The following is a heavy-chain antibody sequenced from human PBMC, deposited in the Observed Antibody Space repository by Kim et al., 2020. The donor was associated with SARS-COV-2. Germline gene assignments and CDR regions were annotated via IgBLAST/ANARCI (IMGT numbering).Heavy chain of an antibody. CDR3: ARNPAKTGWFDP. J-gene: IGHJ5*02. CDR2: T. Sequence: TGDAHKFQGRVTMTRDTSINTAYMELSSLNSDDTAVYYCARNPAKTGWFDPWGQGTLVTVSS. D-gene: IGHD2-2*01. V-gene: IGHV1-8*01.